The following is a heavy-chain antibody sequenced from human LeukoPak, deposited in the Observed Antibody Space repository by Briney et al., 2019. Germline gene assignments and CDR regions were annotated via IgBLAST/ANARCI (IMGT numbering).Heavy chain of an antibody. Sequence: SETLSLTCAVYGGSFSGYYWAWIRQPPGKGLGWIGSIYYSGNTYYNPSLKSRITLSVDTSKNQFSLKLSSVTAADSAVYYCARRNSGDYYYGMDVWGQGTTVTVSS. CDR3: ARRNSGDYYYGMDV. J-gene: IGHJ6*02. CDR1: GGSFSGYY. V-gene: IGHV4-39*01. D-gene: IGHD1-26*01. CDR2: IYYSGNT.